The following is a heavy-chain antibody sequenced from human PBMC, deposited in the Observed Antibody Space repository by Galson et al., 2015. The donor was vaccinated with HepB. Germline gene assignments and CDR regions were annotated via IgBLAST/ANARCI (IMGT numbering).Heavy chain of an antibody. V-gene: IGHV3-48*01. CDR3: ARSLRYYFYYMDV. CDR1: GFTFSSYT. J-gene: IGHJ6*03. Sequence: SLRLCCAASGFTFSSYTMNWVRQAPGKGLEWISYISTTGTNIFYTDFVKGRFTVSRDNAKNSLYLQMNSLRAEDTAVYYCARSLRYYFYYMDVWGKGTTVTVSS. D-gene: IGHD5/OR15-5a*01. CDR2: ISTTGTNI.